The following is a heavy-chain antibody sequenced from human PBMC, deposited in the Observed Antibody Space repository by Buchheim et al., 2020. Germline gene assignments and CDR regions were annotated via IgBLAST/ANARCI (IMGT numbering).Heavy chain of an antibody. CDR3: ARDRRGIRYYYYGMDV. CDR2: IWYDGSNK. CDR1: GFTFSSYG. D-gene: IGHD1-26*01. V-gene: IGHV3-33*01. Sequence: QVQLVESGGGVVQPGRSLRLSYAASGFTFSSYGMHWVRQAPGKGLEWVAVIWYDGSNKYYADSVKGRFTISRDNSKNTLYLQMNSLRAEDTAVYYCARDRRGIRYYYYGMDVWGQGTT. J-gene: IGHJ6*02.